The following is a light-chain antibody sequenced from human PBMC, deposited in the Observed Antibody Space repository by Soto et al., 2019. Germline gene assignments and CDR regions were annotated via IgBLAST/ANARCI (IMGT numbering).Light chain of an antibody. CDR2: LNSDGSH. Sequence: QPVLTQSPSASASLGASVKLTCTLSSGHSSYAIAWHQQQPEKGPRYLMKLNSDGSHSKGDGIPDRFSGSSSGAERYLISSSLQSEDEADYCCQTWGTGIHVFGTGTKVTVL. CDR1: SGHSSYA. J-gene: IGLJ1*01. V-gene: IGLV4-69*01. CDR3: QTWGTGIHV.